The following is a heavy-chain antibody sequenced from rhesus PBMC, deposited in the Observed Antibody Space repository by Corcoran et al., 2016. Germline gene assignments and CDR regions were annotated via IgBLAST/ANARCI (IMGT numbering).Heavy chain of an antibody. Sequence: QVQLQESGPGLVKPSDTLALTCAGTGGSLYGNYWTWIRQSPEKGREWIGYISGNSESTSYNPSLGGRITISKDTSQNQFSLMLTSVTAEDTAVYYCARDAISLDVWGRGVLVTVSS. CDR2: ISGNSEST. CDR3: ARDAISLDV. V-gene: IGHV4-147*01. J-gene: IGHJ5-2*02. CDR1: GGSLYGNY.